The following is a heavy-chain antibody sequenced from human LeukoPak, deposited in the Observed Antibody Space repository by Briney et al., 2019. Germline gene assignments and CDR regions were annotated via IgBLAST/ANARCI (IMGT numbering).Heavy chain of an antibody. V-gene: IGHV1-2*02. J-gene: IGHJ5*02. D-gene: IGHD3-10*01. CDR2: INPNSGGT. CDR1: GYAFTGYY. Sequence: ASVKVSCKASGYAFTGYYMHWVRQAPGQGLEWMGWINPNSGGTNYAQKFQGRVTMTRDTSISTAYMELSRLRSDDTAVYYCARDRITMVRGVIIVGFDPWGQGTLVTVSS. CDR3: ARDRITMVRGVIIVGFDP.